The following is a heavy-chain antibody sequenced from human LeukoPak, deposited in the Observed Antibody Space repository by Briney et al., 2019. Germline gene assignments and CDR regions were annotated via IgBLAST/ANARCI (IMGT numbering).Heavy chain of an antibody. CDR2: MNPNSGNT. Sequence: GASVKVSCKASGYTFTSYDINWVRQATGQGLEWMGWMNPNSGNTGYAQKFQGRVTITRDTSASTAYMELSSLRSEDTAVYYCARSFSGRYFYYYYGMDVWGQGTTVTVSS. CDR3: ARSFSGRYFYYYYGMDV. D-gene: IGHD1-26*01. CDR1: GYTFTSYD. V-gene: IGHV1-8*01. J-gene: IGHJ6*02.